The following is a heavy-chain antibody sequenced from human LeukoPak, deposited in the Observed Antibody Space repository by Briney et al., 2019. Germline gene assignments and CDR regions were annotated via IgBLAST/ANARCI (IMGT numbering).Heavy chain of an antibody. V-gene: IGHV4-34*01. CDR3: ARGTGETYYYDSSGYAFDI. CDR2: INHSGST. J-gene: IGHJ3*02. CDR1: GGSFRGYY. D-gene: IGHD3-22*01. Sequence: PSETLSLTCAVYGGSFRGYYWSWIRQPPGKGLEWIGEINHSGSTNYNPSLKSRVTISVDTSKNQFSLKLSSVTAADTAVYYCARGTGETYYYDSSGYAFDIWGQGTMVTVSS.